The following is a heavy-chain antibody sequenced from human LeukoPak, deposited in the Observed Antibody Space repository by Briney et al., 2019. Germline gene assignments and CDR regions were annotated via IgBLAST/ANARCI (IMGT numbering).Heavy chain of an antibody. CDR2: IYYSGST. CDR3: ARALLWFGDQYGMDV. V-gene: IGHV4-31*03. Sequence: PSETLSLTCTVSGGSISSGGYSWSWLRQHPGKGLGWIGYIYYSGSTYYNPSLKSRITISVDTSKNQFSLKLSSVTAADTAVYYCARALLWFGDQYGMDVWGQGTTVTVSS. J-gene: IGHJ6*02. CDR1: GGSISSGGYS. D-gene: IGHD3-10*01.